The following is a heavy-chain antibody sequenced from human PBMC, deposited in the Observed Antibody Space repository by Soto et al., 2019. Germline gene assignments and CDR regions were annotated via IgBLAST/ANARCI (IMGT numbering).Heavy chain of an antibody. CDR1: GFTFSSYA. D-gene: IGHD3-3*01. CDR2: ISGSGGST. V-gene: IGHV3-23*01. J-gene: IGHJ5*02. Sequence: GGSLRLSCAASGFTFSSYAMSWVRQAPGKGLEWVSAISGSGGSTYYADSVKGRFTISRDNSKNTLYLQMNSLRAEDTAVYYCAKDNDRYYDFWSGYLAGFWGFDPWGQGTLVTVSS. CDR3: AKDNDRYYDFWSGYLAGFWGFDP.